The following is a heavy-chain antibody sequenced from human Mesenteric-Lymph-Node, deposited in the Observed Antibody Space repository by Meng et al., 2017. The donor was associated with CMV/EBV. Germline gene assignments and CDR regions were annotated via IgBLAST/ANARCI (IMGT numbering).Heavy chain of an antibody. CDR3: AKDYCSTSNCSSNWFDP. CDR2: INWNSGGI. J-gene: IGHJ5*02. Sequence: GGSLRLSCAASGFTFDDYAMHWVRQTPGKGLEWVSGINWNSGGIGYADSVKGRFTISRDNAKKSLYLQMNSLRVEDTALYYCAKDYCSTSNCSSNWFDPWGQGTLVTVSS. CDR1: GFTFDDYA. V-gene: IGHV3-9*01. D-gene: IGHD2-2*01.